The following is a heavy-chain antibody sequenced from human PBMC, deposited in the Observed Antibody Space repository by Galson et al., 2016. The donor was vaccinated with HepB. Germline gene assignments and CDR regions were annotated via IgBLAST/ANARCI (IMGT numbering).Heavy chain of an antibody. D-gene: IGHD3-3*01. CDR3: ARGRRITIFGVVMGGYFDY. J-gene: IGHJ4*02. CDR1: GFSFTTYA. CDR2: INGGNGNT. Sequence: SVKVSCKASGFSFTTYAFHWVRQAPGQRLEWMGWINGGNGNTKYSQKFQGRVTITRDTPASTVYMELRSLRSEDTAVYYCARGRRITIFGVVMGGYFDYWGQGILVTVSS. V-gene: IGHV1-3*01.